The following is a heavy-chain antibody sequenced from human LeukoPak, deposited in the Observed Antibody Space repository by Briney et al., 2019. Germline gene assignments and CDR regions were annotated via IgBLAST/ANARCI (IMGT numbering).Heavy chain of an antibody. J-gene: IGHJ4*02. CDR1: GGPISSYY. CDR3: ASTHCDSSGFDY. Sequence: PSETLSLTCTVSGGPISSYYWSWIRQPLGKGLEWIGYIYYSGSTNYNPSLKSRVTISVDTSKNQFSLKLSSVTAADTAVYYCASTHCDSSGFDYWGQGTLVTVSS. V-gene: IGHV4-59*01. CDR2: IYYSGST. D-gene: IGHD3-22*01.